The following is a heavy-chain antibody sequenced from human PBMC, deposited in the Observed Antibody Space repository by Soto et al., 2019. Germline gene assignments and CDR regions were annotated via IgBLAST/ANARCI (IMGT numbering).Heavy chain of an antibody. CDR1: GGSISGGYY. CDR3: ARDAPVTVAVPNSLDV. CDR2: IYYSGNT. V-gene: IGHV4-31*03. J-gene: IGHJ6*02. Sequence: QVQLQESGPGLVKPSQTLSLTCTVSGGSISGGYYWSWIRQHPGKGLEWIGYIYYSGNTYYNPSLKSRVSISLDTSKNQFSLKLASVTAADTAVYYCARDAPVTVAVPNSLDVWGQGTTVTVSS. D-gene: IGHD2-15*01.